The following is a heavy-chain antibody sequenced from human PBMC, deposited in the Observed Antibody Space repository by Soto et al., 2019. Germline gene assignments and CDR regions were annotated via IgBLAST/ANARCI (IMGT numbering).Heavy chain of an antibody. D-gene: IGHD3-3*01. J-gene: IGHJ5*02. CDR2: IYNSGIT. CDR3: ARGVTVFGLVSRFWFDP. V-gene: IGHV4-30-4*01. Sequence: QVLLQESGPGLVKSSQTLSLTCTVSGGSISSGDYSWSWVRQSPGKGLEWIGHIYNSGITYYNPSLKIRVVISIDTSRNQFSLRLNSLTDADRAVYFCARGVTVFGLVSRFWFDPWGQGTVVTVSS. CDR1: GGSISSGDYS.